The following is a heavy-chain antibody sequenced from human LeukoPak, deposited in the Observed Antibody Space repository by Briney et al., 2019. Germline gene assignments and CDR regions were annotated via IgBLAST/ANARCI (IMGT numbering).Heavy chain of an antibody. Sequence: GRSLRLSCAASGFTFSSYAMHWVRQAPGKGLEWVAVISYDGSNKYYADSVKGRFTISRDNSKNTLYLQMNSLRAEDTAVYYCARDYIVVVPAASYYYGMVVWGQGTTVTVSS. D-gene: IGHD2-2*01. CDR1: GFTFSSYA. CDR3: ARDYIVVVPAASYYYGMVV. V-gene: IGHV3-30-3*01. J-gene: IGHJ6*02. CDR2: ISYDGSNK.